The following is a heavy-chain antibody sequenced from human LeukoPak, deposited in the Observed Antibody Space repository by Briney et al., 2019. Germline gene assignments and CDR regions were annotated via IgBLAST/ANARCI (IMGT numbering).Heavy chain of an antibody. V-gene: IGHV3-53*01. J-gene: IGHJ4*02. CDR3: AARKGAALDY. CDR1: GFTVSSYY. CDR2: LYSGGNT. D-gene: IGHD1-14*01. Sequence: GGSLRLSCAASGFTVSSYYMSWVRQAPGKGLEWVSILYSGGNTYYADSVKGRFTISRDNSKNTLYLQMNSMRAEDTAVYYCAARKGAALDYWGQGTLVTVSS.